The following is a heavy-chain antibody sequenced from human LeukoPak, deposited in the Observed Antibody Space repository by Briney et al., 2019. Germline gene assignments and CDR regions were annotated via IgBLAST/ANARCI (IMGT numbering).Heavy chain of an antibody. D-gene: IGHD5-24*01. CDR1: GYTFTSYY. V-gene: IGHV1-46*01. CDR2: INPSGGST. J-gene: IGHJ5*02. Sequence: GASVKVSCKASGYTFTSYYMHWVRQAPGQGLEWMGIINPSGGSTSYAQKFQGRVTMTRDTSTSTVYMELSSLRSEDTAVYYCAREVGDRWLQFSSSFWFDPWGQGTLVTVSS. CDR3: AREVGDRWLQFSSSFWFDP.